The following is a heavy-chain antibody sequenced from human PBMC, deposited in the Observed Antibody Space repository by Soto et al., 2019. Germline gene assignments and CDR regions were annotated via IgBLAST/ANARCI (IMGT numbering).Heavy chain of an antibody. V-gene: IGHV3-23*01. CDR3: ARSVRSGTYPYYYYAMDV. J-gene: IGHJ6*02. Sequence: GGSLRLSCAASGFTFSDYAMNWVRQAPGKGLEWVSGISGSGGDTYYADSVNGRFTISRDNAKNTLYLQMNSLRAEDTAVYYCARSVRSGTYPYYYYAMDVWGQGTTVTVSS. CDR1: GFTFSDYA. D-gene: IGHD3-10*01. CDR2: ISGSGGDT.